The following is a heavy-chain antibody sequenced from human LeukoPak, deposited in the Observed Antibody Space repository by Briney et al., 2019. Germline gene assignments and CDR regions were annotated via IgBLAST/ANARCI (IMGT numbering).Heavy chain of an antibody. CDR3: ARDAYYYDSSGYRQFDY. CDR2: IYTSGST. Sequence: SETLSLTCAVYGGSFSSYYWSWIRQPAGKGLEWIGRIYTSGSTNYNPSLKSRVTMSVDTSKNQFSLKLSSVTAADTAVYYCARDAYYYDSSGYRQFDYWGQGTLVTVSS. CDR1: GGSFSSYY. D-gene: IGHD3-22*01. V-gene: IGHV4-59*10. J-gene: IGHJ4*02.